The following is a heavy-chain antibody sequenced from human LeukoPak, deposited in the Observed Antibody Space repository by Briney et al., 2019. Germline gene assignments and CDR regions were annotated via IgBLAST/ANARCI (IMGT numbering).Heavy chain of an antibody. D-gene: IGHD6-19*01. CDR2: INPSGGST. CDR3: ARDLGDSSGWYGSLVFYYYGMDV. Sequence: GASVKVSCKASGYTFTSYYMHWVRQAPGQGLEWMGIINPSGGSTSYAQKFQGRVTMTRDMSTSTVYMELSSLRSEDTAVYYCARDLGDSSGWYGSLVFYYYGMDVWGQGTTVTVSS. V-gene: IGHV1-46*01. CDR1: GYTFTSYY. J-gene: IGHJ6*02.